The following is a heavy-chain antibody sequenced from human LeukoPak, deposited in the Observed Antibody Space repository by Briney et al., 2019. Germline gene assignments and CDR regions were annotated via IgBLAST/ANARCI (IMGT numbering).Heavy chain of an antibody. CDR1: GYTFRSYG. Sequence: GASVKVSCKTSGYTFRSYGISWVRQAPGQGLEWMGWISEYNCNTKYAQNLQGRLTLTTDTRTSTAYMELRSLRSDDTAVYYCARDKGDYYAWKAIDYWGQGTLVTVSS. CDR2: ISEYNCNT. CDR3: ARDKGDYYAWKAIDY. J-gene: IGHJ4*02. D-gene: IGHD3-10*01. V-gene: IGHV1-18*01.